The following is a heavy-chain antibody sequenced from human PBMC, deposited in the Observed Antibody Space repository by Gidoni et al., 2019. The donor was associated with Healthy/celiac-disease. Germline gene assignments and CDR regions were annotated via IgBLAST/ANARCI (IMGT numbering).Heavy chain of an antibody. CDR2: ISSSGSTI. CDR3: AREALGSRFDY. V-gene: IGHV3-48*03. CDR1: GFTFSSYE. J-gene: IGHJ4*02. D-gene: IGHD1-26*01. Sequence: EVQLVESGGGLVQPGGSLRLSCAASGFTFSSYEMNWVRQAPGKGLEWVSYISSSGSTIYYSDSVKGRFTISRDNAKNSLYLQMNSLRAEDTAVYYCAREALGSRFDYWGQGTLVTVSS.